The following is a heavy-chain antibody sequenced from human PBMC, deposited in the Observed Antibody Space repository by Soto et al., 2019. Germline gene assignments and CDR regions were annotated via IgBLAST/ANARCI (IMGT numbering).Heavy chain of an antibody. Sequence: SETLSLTCTVSGGSISSYYWSRIRQPPGKGLEWVGYIYYSGSTNYNPSLESRVTISVDTSKNQFSLNLSSVTAADTAVFYCAGLYPYESSGYHLNFWGQRTPVTGSS. CDR1: GGSISSYY. CDR3: AGLYPYESSGYHLNF. D-gene: IGHD3-22*01. J-gene: IGHJ4*02. CDR2: IYYSGST. V-gene: IGHV4-59*08.